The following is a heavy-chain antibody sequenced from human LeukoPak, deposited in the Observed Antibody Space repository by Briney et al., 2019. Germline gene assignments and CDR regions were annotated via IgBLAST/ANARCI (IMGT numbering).Heavy chain of an antibody. D-gene: IGHD2-2*01. CDR2: IWYDGSNK. CDR1: GFTFSSYG. J-gene: IGHJ4*02. Sequence: GGSLRLSCAASGFTFSSYGMHWVRQAPGKGLEWVAVIWYDGSNKYYADSVKGRFTISRDNSKDTLYLQMNSLRAEDTAVYYCAEIVLSTSTNWGQGTLVTVSS. V-gene: IGHV3-33*06. CDR3: AEIVLSTSTN.